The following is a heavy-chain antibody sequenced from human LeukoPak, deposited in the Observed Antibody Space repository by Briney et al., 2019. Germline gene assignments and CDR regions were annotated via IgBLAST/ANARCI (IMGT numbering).Heavy chain of an antibody. CDR2: IYHSGST. D-gene: IGHD6-6*01. CDR3: ASTYSSSSEVWFDP. CDR1: GGSISSGGYY. Sequence: PSETLSLTCTVSGGSISSGGYYWSWVRQPPGKGLEWIGYIYHSGSTYYNPSLKSRVTISVDGSKNQFSLKLSSVTAADTAVYYCASTYSSSSEVWFDPWGQGTLVTVSS. V-gene: IGHV4-30-2*01. J-gene: IGHJ5*02.